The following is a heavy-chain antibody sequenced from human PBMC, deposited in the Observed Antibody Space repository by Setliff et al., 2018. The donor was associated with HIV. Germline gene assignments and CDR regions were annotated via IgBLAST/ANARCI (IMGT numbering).Heavy chain of an antibody. D-gene: IGHD3-3*01. J-gene: IGHJ4*02. V-gene: IGHV4-4*02. CDR2: IAHSGNT. Sequence: SETLSLTCAVSGGSISSGAWWSWVRQPPGKGLEWIGDIAHSGNTNHNPSLKSRVTLSVDTSENQFSLKLSSVTAADTAVYYCARGVRNFWSGDDVEYYFDYWGQGTLVTVSS. CDR1: GGSISSGAW. CDR3: ARGVRNFWSGDDVEYYFDY.